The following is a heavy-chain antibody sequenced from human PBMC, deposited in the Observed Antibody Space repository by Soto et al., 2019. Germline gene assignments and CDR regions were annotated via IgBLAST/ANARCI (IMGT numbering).Heavy chain of an antibody. V-gene: IGHV1-2*02. CDR1: GYTFTGHY. CDR2: SKPNSGVT. CDR3: ARRPRMVRGVTRPHPHGYYYAMDV. Sequence: ASVNASCRASGYTFTGHYMHWVRQARGQRLEWMGWSKPNSGVTNYAQKFQGMVTMTRDMSISTAYMELSRMRSDDTAVYYCARRPRMVRGVTRPHPHGYYYAMDVWAPGTTVTVPS. D-gene: IGHD3-10*01. J-gene: IGHJ6*02.